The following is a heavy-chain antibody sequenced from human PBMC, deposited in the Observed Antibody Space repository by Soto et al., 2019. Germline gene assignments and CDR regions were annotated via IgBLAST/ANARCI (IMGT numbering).Heavy chain of an antibody. CDR2: IIPLFGTA. Sequence: SVKVSSKASGGTFSSYAIIWVRQAPGQGLEWLGGIIPLFGTANYAQKFQGRVTITADKSTNTSYMELSSLRSEDTAVYYCARGQRGYSYGYYYGMDVWGQGTTVTVSS. J-gene: IGHJ6*02. V-gene: IGHV1-69*06. D-gene: IGHD5-18*01. CDR1: GGTFSSYA. CDR3: ARGQRGYSYGYYYGMDV.